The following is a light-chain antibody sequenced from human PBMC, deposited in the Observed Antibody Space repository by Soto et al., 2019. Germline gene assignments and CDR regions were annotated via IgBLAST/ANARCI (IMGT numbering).Light chain of an antibody. V-gene: IGLV1-40*01. Sequence: QSVLTQPPSVSGALGQRVTISCTGSSSNIGAGYDVHWYQQLPRTAPKLLIYAYNNRPSGVPDRFSGSKSGTSASLAITGLQAEDEADYYCQPHARTLTAWVFGGGTKLTVL. CDR2: AYN. CDR3: QPHARTLTAWV. CDR1: SSNIGAGYD. J-gene: IGLJ3*02.